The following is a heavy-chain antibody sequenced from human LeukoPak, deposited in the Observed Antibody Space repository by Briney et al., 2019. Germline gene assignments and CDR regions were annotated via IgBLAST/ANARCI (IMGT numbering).Heavy chain of an antibody. CDR3: AKVSAGYYYYYMDV. V-gene: IGHV3-30*02. CDR1: GFTFNTYG. J-gene: IGHJ6*03. Sequence: GGSLRLSCAASGFTFNTYGMHWVRQAPGKGLEWVAFIRYDGSNKYYADSVKGRFTISRDNSKNTLYLQMNSLRAEDTAVYYCAKVSAGYYYYYMDVWAKGPRSPSP. CDR2: IRYDGSNK.